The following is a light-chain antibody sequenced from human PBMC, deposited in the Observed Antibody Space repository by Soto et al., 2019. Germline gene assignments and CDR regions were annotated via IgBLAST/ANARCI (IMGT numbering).Light chain of an antibody. Sequence: QSALTQPASVSGSPGQSITISCTGTSSDVGVYNYVSWYQQHPGKAPKLMIYDVSNRPSGVSNRFSGSKSGNTASLTISGLQAEDEADYYCSSYTSSSTRVVFGGGTKLTVL. CDR1: SSDVGVYNY. V-gene: IGLV2-14*01. CDR2: DVS. CDR3: SSYTSSSTRVV. J-gene: IGLJ2*01.